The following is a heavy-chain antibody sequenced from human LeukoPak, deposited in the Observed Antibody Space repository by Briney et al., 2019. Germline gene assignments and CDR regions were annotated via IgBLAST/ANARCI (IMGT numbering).Heavy chain of an antibody. J-gene: IGHJ4*02. CDR1: GFTFSNYA. V-gene: IGHV3-21*01. D-gene: IGHD6-13*01. CDR2: IGSRGTYI. CDR3: ARDRSSSWYSD. Sequence: GGSLRLSCAASGFTFSNYAMNWVRQAPGKGLEWVSSIGSRGTYIYYADSVKGRFTISRDNAKNSLYLQMNSLRVEDTAVYYCARDRSSSWYSDWGQGTLVTVSS.